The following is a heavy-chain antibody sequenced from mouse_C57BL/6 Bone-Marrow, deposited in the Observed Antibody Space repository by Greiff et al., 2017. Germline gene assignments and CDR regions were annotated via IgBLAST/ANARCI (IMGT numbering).Heavy chain of an antibody. CDR1: GYTFTSYW. D-gene: IGHD2-4*01. J-gene: IGHJ4*01. CDR2: IDPSDSET. Sequence: QVQLQQPGAELVRPGSSVKLSCKASGYTFTSYWMHWVKQRPIQGLEWIGNIDPSDSETHYNQKFKDKATLTVEKSSSTAYMQLSSLTSEDSAVYYCGSAYDYGGAMDYWGQGTSVTVSS. CDR3: GSAYDYGGAMDY. V-gene: IGHV1-52*01.